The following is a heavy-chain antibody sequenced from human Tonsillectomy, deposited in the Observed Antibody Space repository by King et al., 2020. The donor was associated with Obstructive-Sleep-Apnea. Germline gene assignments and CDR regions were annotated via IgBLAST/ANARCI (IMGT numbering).Heavy chain of an antibody. CDR1: GFTFSSYA. V-gene: IGHV3-30*04. CDR3: AREGAYGGGDCYPYWYFDL. Sequence: VQLVESGGGVVQPGRSLRLSCAASGFTFSSYAMHWVRQAPGKGLEWVAVISYDGSNKYYADSVKGRFTISRDNSKNTLYLQMNSLRAEDTAVYYCAREGAYGGGDCYPYWYFDLWGGGTLVTVP. D-gene: IGHD2-21*02. CDR2: ISYDGSNK. J-gene: IGHJ2*01.